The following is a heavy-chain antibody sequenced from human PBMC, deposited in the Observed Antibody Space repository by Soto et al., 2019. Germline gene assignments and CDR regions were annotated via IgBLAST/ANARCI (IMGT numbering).Heavy chain of an antibody. CDR3: DRNPAVHGMDI. D-gene: IGHD4-17*01. CDR2: IGKGGDT. J-gene: IGHJ6*02. Sequence: EVQLVESGGGLVQPGGSLRLSCAATGFTFSSYDMQWVRQVTGKGLEWVSSIGKGGDTYYAASVMGRFTISRENAKNALNLQLNSMSAGDTAVYYCDRNPAVHGMDIWGRVTTVT. V-gene: IGHV3-13*01. CDR1: GFTFSSYD.